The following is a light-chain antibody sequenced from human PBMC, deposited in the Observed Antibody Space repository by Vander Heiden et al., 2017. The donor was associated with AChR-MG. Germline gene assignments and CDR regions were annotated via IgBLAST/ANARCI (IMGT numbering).Light chain of an antibody. Sequence: SALTQPRSVSGSPGQSVTISCTGTSSDVGAYNYVSWYQQHPGKATKLMIYDVSKWPSGAPDRFSGSKSGNTASLTISGLQAEDEADYYCCSYAGSYIHWVFGGGTKLTVL. CDR1: SSDVGAYNY. CDR2: DVS. CDR3: CSYAGSYIHWV. V-gene: IGLV2-11*01. J-gene: IGLJ3*02.